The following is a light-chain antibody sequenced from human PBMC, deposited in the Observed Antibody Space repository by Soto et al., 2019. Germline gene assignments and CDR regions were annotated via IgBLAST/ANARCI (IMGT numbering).Light chain of an antibody. CDR1: SSDIGRYKF. V-gene: IGLV2-14*01. CDR3: SSSTNTNTLVI. CDR2: EGT. Sequence: QSALTQPASVSGSPGQSITISCTGTSSDIGRYKFVSWFQQHPGKAPKLMIFEGTNRPSGVSNRFSGSKSGNTASLTISGLQAEDEAIYFCSSSTNTNTLVIFGGRTKLTVL. J-gene: IGLJ2*01.